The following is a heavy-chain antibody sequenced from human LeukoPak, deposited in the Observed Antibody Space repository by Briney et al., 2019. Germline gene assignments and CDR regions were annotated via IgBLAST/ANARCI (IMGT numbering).Heavy chain of an antibody. V-gene: IGHV4-4*07. CDR1: GGSISSYY. CDR2: IYTSGST. Sequence: SETLSLTCTVSGGSISSYYWSWIRQPAGKGLEWIGRIYTSGSTNYNPSLKSRVTMSVDTSKNQFSLKLSSVTAADTAVYYCAGERSSYYDILTGYSGYYFDYWGQGTLVTVSS. J-gene: IGHJ4*02. CDR3: AGERSSYYDILTGYSGYYFDY. D-gene: IGHD3-9*01.